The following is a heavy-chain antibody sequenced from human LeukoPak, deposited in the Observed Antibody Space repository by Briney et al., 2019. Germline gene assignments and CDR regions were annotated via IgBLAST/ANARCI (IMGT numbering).Heavy chain of an antibody. J-gene: IGHJ4*02. CDR2: INSDGSST. D-gene: IGHD6-19*01. CDR1: GFTFSSYW. Sequence: PGGSLRLSCAASGFTFSSYWMHWVRQAPGKGLVWVSRINSDGSSTSYADSVKGRFTISRDNAKNTLYLQMNSLRAEDTAVYYCARESNGWYTHFDYWGQGTLVTVSS. CDR3: ARESNGWYTHFDY. V-gene: IGHV3-74*01.